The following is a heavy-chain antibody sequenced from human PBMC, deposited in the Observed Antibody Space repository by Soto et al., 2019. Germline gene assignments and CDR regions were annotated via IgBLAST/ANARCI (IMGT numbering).Heavy chain of an antibody. J-gene: IGHJ4*02. CDR3: AKALIRDSSGPMGFLGY. Sequence: QVQLVESGGGVVQPGRSLRLSCAASGFTFSSYGMHWVRQAPGKGLEWVAVISYDGSNKYYADSVKGRFTISRDNSKNTLYLQMNILRAEDTAVYYCAKALIRDSSGPMGFLGYWGQGTLVTVSS. V-gene: IGHV3-30*18. D-gene: IGHD3-22*01. CDR2: ISYDGSNK. CDR1: GFTFSSYG.